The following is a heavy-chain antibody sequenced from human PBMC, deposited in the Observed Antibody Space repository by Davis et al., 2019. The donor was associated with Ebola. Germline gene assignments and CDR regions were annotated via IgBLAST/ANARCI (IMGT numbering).Heavy chain of an antibody. V-gene: IGHV3-23*01. CDR3: AKDRSRWDSRTDVFDM. CDR2: ISAGGAGT. J-gene: IGHJ3*02. CDR1: GFTFNAYG. D-gene: IGHD1-26*01. Sequence: GESLKISCAASGFTFNAYGMNWVRQAPGKGLEWVSVISAGGAGTYYADSVKGRFTISRDNSKKTLYLQMDSLTAEDTALYYCAKDRSRWDSRTDVFDMWGQGTMVTVSS.